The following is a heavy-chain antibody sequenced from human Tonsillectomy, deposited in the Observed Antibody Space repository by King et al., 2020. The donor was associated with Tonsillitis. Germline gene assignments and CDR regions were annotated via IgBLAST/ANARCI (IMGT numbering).Heavy chain of an antibody. Sequence: VQLQQWGAGLLKPSETLSRTCAVYGGSFSGYYWSWIRQPPGKGLEWIGEINHSGRTNYNPSLKSRVTMSVDTSKNQFSLKLTSVTAADTAVYYCARVPLKGFGKLYTPYYIDFWGQGTLVTVSS. D-gene: IGHD3-10*01. CDR1: GGSFSGYY. J-gene: IGHJ4*02. CDR3: ARVPLKGFGKLYTPYYIDF. CDR2: INHSGRT. V-gene: IGHV4-34*01.